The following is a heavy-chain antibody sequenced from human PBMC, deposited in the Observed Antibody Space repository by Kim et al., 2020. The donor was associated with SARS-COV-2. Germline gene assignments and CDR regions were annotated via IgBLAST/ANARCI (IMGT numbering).Heavy chain of an antibody. D-gene: IGHD2-2*01. CDR2: MNPNSGNT. CDR3: ARVQPGPVKKREGRRFDP. V-gene: IGHV1-8*01. CDR1: GYTFTSYD. J-gene: IGHJ5*02. Sequence: ASVKVSCKASGYTFTSYDINWVRQATGQGLEWMGWMNPNSGNTGYAQKFQGRVTMTRNTSISTAYMELSSLRSEDTAVYYCARVQPGPVKKREGRRFDPWGQGTLVTVSS.